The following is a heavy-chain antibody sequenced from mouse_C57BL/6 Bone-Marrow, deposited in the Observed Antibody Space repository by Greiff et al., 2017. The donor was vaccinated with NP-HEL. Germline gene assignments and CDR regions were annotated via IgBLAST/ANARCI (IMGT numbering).Heavy chain of an antibody. V-gene: IGHV1-81*01. CDR2: IYPRSGNT. CDR1: GYTFTSYG. J-gene: IGHJ1*03. Sequence: QVQLQQSGAELARPGASVKLSCKASGYTFTSYGISWVKQRTGQGLEWIGEIYPRSGNTYYNEKFKGKATLTADKSSSTAYMELRSLTSEDSAVYFCARPLSNSYYYGSSYGGYFDVWGTGTTVTVSS. CDR3: ARPLSNSYYYGSSYGGYFDV. D-gene: IGHD1-1*01.